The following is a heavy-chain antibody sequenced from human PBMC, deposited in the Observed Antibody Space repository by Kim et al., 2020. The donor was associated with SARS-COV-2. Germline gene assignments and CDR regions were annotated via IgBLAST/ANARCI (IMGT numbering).Heavy chain of an antibody. CDR3: AREGEQLVRFSYYYYGMDV. J-gene: IGHJ6*02. V-gene: IGHV3-30*04. CDR1: GFTFSSYA. D-gene: IGHD6-6*01. Sequence: GASLRLSCAASGFTFSSYAMHWVRQAPGKGLEWVAVISYDGSNKYYADSVKGRFTISRDNSKNTLYLQMNSLRAEDTAVYYCAREGEQLVRFSYYYYGMDVWGQGTTVTVSS. CDR2: ISYDGSNK.